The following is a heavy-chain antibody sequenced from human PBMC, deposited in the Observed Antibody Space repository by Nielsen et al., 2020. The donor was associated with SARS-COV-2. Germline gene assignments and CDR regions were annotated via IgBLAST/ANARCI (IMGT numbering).Heavy chain of an antibody. Sequence: GGSLRLSCAASGFTFSSYAMHWVRQAPGKGLEWVAVISYDGSNKYYADSVKGRFTISRDKSKNTLYLQMNSLRAEDTAVYYCARGMVRGPLDYWGQGTLVTVSS. J-gene: IGHJ4*02. V-gene: IGHV3-30-3*01. CDR1: GFTFSSYA. D-gene: IGHD3-10*01. CDR3: ARGMVRGPLDY. CDR2: ISYDGSNK.